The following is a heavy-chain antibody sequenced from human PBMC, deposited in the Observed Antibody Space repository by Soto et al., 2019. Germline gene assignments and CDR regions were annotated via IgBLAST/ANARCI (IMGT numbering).Heavy chain of an antibody. J-gene: IGHJ5*02. CDR3: AKKYSSGWYSPDNWFDP. CDR2: ISGSGGST. D-gene: IGHD6-19*01. Sequence: VQLVQSGAEVKKPGSSVKVSCKASGFTFSSYAMSWVRQAPGKGLEWVSAISGSGGSTYYADSVKGRFTISRDNSKNTLYLQMNSLRAEDTAVYYCAKKYSSGWYSPDNWFDPWGQGTLVTVSS. V-gene: IGHV3-23*04. CDR1: GFTFSSYA.